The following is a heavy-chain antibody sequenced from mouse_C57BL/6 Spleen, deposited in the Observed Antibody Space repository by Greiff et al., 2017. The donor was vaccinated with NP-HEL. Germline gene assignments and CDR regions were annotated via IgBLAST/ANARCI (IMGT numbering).Heavy chain of an antibody. CDR1: GFSLSTSGMG. CDR3: ARRARGGYDEGYYCDY. V-gene: IGHV8-12*01. D-gene: IGHD2-14*01. J-gene: IGHJ2*01. Sequence: QVQLKECGPGILQSSQTLSLTCSSSGFSLSTSGMGVSWIRQPSGKGLEWLAHIYWDDDKLSPRTRKSRLTISKDTSRNQVFLKSTSVDTADTATYYCARRARGGYDEGYYCDYWGQGTTLTVSS. CDR2: IYWDDDK.